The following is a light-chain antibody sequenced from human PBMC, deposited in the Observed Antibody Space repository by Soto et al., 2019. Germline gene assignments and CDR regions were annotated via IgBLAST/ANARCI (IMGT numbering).Light chain of an antibody. J-gene: IGKJ4*01. CDR1: QSISSW. CDR2: KAS. Sequence: DTQMTQSPSTLSASVGDRDTITCRASQSISSWLAWYQQKPGKAPKLLIYKASTLHSGVPSSFSGRGSGTEFTLTISSLQPDDFATYYCQQYDSYPLTFGEGTKVEIK. V-gene: IGKV1-5*03. CDR3: QQYDSYPLT.